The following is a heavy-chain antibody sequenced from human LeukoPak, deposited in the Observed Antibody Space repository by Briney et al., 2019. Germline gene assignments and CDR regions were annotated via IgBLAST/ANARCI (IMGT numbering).Heavy chain of an antibody. V-gene: IGHV1-46*01. Sequence: AASVKVSCKASGYTFGTHWMHWVRQAPGQGLEWMGIINPSGDFRSYAQKFQGRVTVTRDMSTRTVYMELSDLEPEDTAVYYCARDYSGEREQLTGWWFDPWGQGTLVIVSS. CDR3: ARDYSGEREQLTGWWFDP. J-gene: IGHJ5*02. CDR1: GYTFGTHW. D-gene: IGHD1/OR15-1a*01. CDR2: INPSGDFR.